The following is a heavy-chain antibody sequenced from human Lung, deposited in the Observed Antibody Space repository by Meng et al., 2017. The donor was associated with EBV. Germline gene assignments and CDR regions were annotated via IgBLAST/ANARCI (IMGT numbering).Heavy chain of an antibody. CDR2: IYYSGST. CDR3: ARARSIAAAVIDY. J-gene: IGHJ4*02. D-gene: IGHD6-13*01. CDR1: GGSISSSNW. Sequence: QGQLQEPGPGLVKPSGTLSLTCAVSGGSISSSNWWSWVRQPPGKGLEWIGYIYYSGSTNYNPSLKSRVTISVDKSKNQFSLKLSSVTAADTAVYYCARARSIAAAVIDYWGQGTLVTVSS. V-gene: IGHV4-4*02.